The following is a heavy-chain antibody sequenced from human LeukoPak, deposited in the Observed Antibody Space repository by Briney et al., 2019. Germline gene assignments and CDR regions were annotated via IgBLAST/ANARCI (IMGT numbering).Heavy chain of an antibody. CDR2: IKSKTDGGTT. V-gene: IGHV3-15*01. J-gene: IGHJ4*02. D-gene: IGHD6-6*01. CDR3: TTSVSSYLLY. CDR1: GITLSNYG. Sequence: GGSLRLSCAVSGITLSNYGMSWVRQAPGKGLEWVGRIKSKTDGGTTDYAAPVKGRFTISRDDSKNTLYLQMNSLKTEDTAVYYCTTSVSSYLLYWGQGTLVTVSS.